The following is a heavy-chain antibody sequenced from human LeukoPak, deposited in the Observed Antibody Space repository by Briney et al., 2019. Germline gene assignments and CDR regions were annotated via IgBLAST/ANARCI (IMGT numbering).Heavy chain of an antibody. Sequence: GGSLRLSCAASGFAFDIHGMNWVRQAPGKGLEWVSAISGSGGSTYYADSVKGRFTISRDNSKNTLYLQMNSLRAEDTAVYYCAKLRLYCSGGSCYSTIFDYWGQGPLVTVSS. CDR1: GFAFDIHG. D-gene: IGHD2-15*01. CDR3: AKLRLYCSGGSCYSTIFDY. J-gene: IGHJ4*02. CDR2: ISGSGGST. V-gene: IGHV3-23*01.